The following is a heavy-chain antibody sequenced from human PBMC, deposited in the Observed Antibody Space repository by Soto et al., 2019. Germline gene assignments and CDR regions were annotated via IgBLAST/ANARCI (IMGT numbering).Heavy chain of an antibody. D-gene: IGHD5-12*01. CDR2: IYYSGST. CDR1: GGSISSSSYY. Sequence: ASETLSLTCTVSGGSISSSSYYWGWIRQPPGKGLEWIGTIYYSGSTYYNPSLKSRITISVDTSKNQFSLKLSSVTAADTAIYYCARHANGYMQHFDYWGQGTPVTGSS. CDR3: ARHANGYMQHFDY. V-gene: IGHV4-39*01. J-gene: IGHJ4*02.